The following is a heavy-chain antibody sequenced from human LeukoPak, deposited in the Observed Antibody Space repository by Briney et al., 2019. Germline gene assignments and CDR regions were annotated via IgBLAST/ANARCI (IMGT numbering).Heavy chain of an antibody. J-gene: IGHJ4*02. CDR2: IYYSGST. V-gene: IGHV4-59*01. Sequence: PSETLCLTCTVSGVSISGYYWSWIRQPPGKGLEWVGYIYYSGSTNYNPSLKSRVTTSVDTTKTQFSLKLSSVPAADTAVYCCARALRPPTGGSYYFDYWGQGTLVTVSS. CDR3: ARALRPPTGGSYYFDY. D-gene: IGHD1-26*01. CDR1: GVSISGYY.